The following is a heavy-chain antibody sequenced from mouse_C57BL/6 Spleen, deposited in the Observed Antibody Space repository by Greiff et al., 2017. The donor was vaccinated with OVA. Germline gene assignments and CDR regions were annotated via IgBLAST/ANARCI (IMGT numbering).Heavy chain of an antibody. CDR1: GYAFSSYW. Sequence: VMLVESGAELVKPGASVKISCKASGYAFSSYWMNWVKQRPGKGLEWIGQIYPGDGDTNYNGKFKGKATLTADKSSSTAYMQLSSLTSEDSAVYFCARTGSNYYFDYWGQGTTLTVSS. D-gene: IGHD2-5*01. CDR3: ARTGSNYYFDY. V-gene: IGHV1-80*01. J-gene: IGHJ2*01. CDR2: IYPGDGDT.